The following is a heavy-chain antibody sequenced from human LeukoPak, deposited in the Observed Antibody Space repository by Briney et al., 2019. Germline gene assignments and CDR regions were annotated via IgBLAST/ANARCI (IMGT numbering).Heavy chain of an antibody. CDR3: ARLRIQLKNAFDI. J-gene: IGHJ3*02. CDR1: GGSFSGYY. V-gene: IGHV4-34*01. D-gene: IGHD5-18*01. CDR2: INHSGST. Sequence: SETLSLTCAVYGGSFSGYYWSWIRQPPGKGLEWIGEINHSGSTYYNPSLKSRVTISVDMSKNQFSLKLSSVTAADAAVYYCARLRIQLKNAFDIWGQGTMVTVSS.